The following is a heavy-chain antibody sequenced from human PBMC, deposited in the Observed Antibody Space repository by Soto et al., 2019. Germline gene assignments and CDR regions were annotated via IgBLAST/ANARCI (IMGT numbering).Heavy chain of an antibody. CDR3: AKDPDIVVVPAAKPPDY. Sequence: GSLRLSCAASGFTFSSYAMSWVRQAPGKGLEWVSAISGSGGSTYYADSVKGRFTISRDNSKNTLHLQMNSLRAEDTAVYYCAKDPDIVVVPAAKPPDYWGQGTLVTVSS. D-gene: IGHD2-2*01. V-gene: IGHV3-23*01. J-gene: IGHJ4*02. CDR1: GFTFSSYA. CDR2: ISGSGGST.